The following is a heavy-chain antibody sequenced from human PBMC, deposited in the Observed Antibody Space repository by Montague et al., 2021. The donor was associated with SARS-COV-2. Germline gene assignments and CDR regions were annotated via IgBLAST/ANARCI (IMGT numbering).Heavy chain of an antibody. CDR2: IYYSGST. CDR3: VRQPGQWLPREWFWFDP. CDR1: GGSISSTSYY. D-gene: IGHD6-19*01. V-gene: IGHV4-39*01. Sequence: SETLSLTCTVSGGSISSTSYYWGWIRQPPGKGLEWIGSIYYSGSTYYNLSLKSRVTISVDTSKNQFSLKLSSVTAADTAVYYCVRQPGQWLPREWFWFDPWGQGTLVTVSS. J-gene: IGHJ5*02.